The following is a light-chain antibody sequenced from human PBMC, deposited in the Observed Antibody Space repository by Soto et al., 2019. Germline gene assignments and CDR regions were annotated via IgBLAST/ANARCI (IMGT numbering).Light chain of an antibody. CDR2: GTS. CDR1: QSISSNY. V-gene: IGKV3-20*01. CDR3: QQYGSWT. Sequence: EIVLTQSPGTLSVSPGDRATLSCRARQSISSNYLAWYQQKPGQAPSLLIYGTSSRATGIPDRFSGSGSGTDFTLTISRLEPEDSAIYYCQQYGSWTFGQGTKVEIK. J-gene: IGKJ1*01.